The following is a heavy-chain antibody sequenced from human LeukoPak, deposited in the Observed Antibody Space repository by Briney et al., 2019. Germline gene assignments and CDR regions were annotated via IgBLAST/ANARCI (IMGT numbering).Heavy chain of an antibody. CDR2: ISSNGGST. Sequence: PVGSLRLSCAASGFTFSNYAMHWVRQAPGKGLEYVSGISSNGGSTHYANSVKGRFTISRDNSKNTLYLQMNSLRAEDTAVYYCAKSVVPAAMVWFDPWGQGTLVTVSS. CDR3: AKSVVPAAMVWFDP. CDR1: GFTFSNYA. J-gene: IGHJ5*02. V-gene: IGHV3-64*01. D-gene: IGHD2-2*01.